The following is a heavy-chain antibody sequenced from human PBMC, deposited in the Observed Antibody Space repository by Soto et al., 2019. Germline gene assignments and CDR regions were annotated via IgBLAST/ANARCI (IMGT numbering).Heavy chain of an antibody. CDR1: GGSISSSNW. J-gene: IGHJ6*02. CDR3: ARAPCYDILTGYKSLAYYYGMDV. V-gene: IGHV4-4*02. Sequence: PSETLSLTCAVSGGSISSSNWWSWVRQPPGKGLEWIGEIYHSGSTNYNPSLKSRVTKSVDKSKNQFSLKLSSVTAADTAVYYCARAPCYDILTGYKSLAYYYGMDVWGQGTTVTVSS. D-gene: IGHD3-9*01. CDR2: IYHSGST.